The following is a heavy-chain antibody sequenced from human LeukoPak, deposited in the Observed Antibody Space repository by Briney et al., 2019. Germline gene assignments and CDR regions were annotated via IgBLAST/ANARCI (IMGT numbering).Heavy chain of an antibody. CDR2: IIPIFGTA. CDR3: ARAKYYEGRRLDY. J-gene: IGHJ4*02. Sequence: SVKVSCKASGGTFSSYAISWVRQAPGQGLEWMGGIIPIFGTANYAQKFQGRVTITADESTSTAYMELSSLRSEDTAVYYCARAKYYEGRRLDYWGQGTLVTVSS. D-gene: IGHD3-3*01. CDR1: GGTFSSYA. V-gene: IGHV1-69*13.